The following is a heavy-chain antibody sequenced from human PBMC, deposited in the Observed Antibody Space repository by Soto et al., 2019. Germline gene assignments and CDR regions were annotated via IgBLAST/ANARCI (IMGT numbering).Heavy chain of an antibody. CDR1: GYTFTSYA. CDR3: ARGGGIGVVTAPYDH. Sequence: ASVKVSCKASGYTFTSYAMHWVRQAPGQRLEWMGWINAGNGNTKYSQKFQGRVTITRDTSASTAYMELSSLRSEDTAVYYCARGGGIGVVTAPYDHWGQGTLVTVSS. CDR2: INAGNGNT. V-gene: IGHV1-3*01. J-gene: IGHJ4*02. D-gene: IGHD2-21*02.